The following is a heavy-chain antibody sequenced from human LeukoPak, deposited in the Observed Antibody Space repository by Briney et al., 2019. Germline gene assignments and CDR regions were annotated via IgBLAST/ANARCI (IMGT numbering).Heavy chain of an antibody. V-gene: IGHV1-69*05. J-gene: IGHJ4*02. D-gene: IGHD3-10*01. CDR1: GGTFSSYA. CDR3: ARGFNYGSGSYGH. CDR2: IIPIFGTA. Sequence: SVTVSCKASGGTFSSYAISWVRQAPGQGLEWLGRIIPIFGTANYAQKFQGRVTITTDESTSTAYMDLSSLRSEDTAVYYCARGFNYGSGSYGHWGQGTLVSVSS.